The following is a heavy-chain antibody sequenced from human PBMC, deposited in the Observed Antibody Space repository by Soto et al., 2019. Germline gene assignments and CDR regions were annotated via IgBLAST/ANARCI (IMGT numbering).Heavy chain of an antibody. V-gene: IGHV1-69*12. J-gene: IGHJ5*02. Sequence: QVQLVQSGAEVKKPGSSVKVSCKASGGTFSIYAISWVRQAPGQGLEWMGGIIPIFGTANYAQKFQGRVKITADESTCTAFMELSSLRSEDTAVYYCARDLRYSSSWDAPFDPWGQGTLVTVSS. CDR1: GGTFSIYA. CDR2: IIPIFGTA. CDR3: ARDLRYSSSWDAPFDP. D-gene: IGHD6-13*01.